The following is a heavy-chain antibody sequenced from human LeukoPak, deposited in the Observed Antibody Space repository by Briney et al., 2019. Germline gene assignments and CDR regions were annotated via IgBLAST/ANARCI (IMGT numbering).Heavy chain of an antibody. CDR1: GFTFSSNV. Sequence: PGGSLRLSCAASGFTFSSNVMNWVRQAPGKGLEWVSSISSSSSYIYYADSVKGRFTISRDNAKNSLYLQMNSLRVEDTAVYYCARDKDVYFDYWGQGTLVTVSS. V-gene: IGHV3-21*01. CDR2: ISSSSSYI. J-gene: IGHJ4*02. CDR3: ARDKDVYFDY.